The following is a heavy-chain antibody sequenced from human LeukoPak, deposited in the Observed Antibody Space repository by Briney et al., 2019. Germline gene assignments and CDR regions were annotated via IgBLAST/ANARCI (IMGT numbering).Heavy chain of an antibody. D-gene: IGHD5-12*01. CDR3: IMATIAGVDH. V-gene: IGHV3-74*01. CDR1: GFTFSGYW. CDR2: INRDATIT. J-gene: IGHJ4*02. Sequence: PGGSLRLSCAASGFTFSGYWMHWVRQAPGKGLVWVSRINRDATITNYADSVKGRFSISRDNAKNTPYLQMNNLGGEDTAVYCAIMATIAGVDHWGQGTLVTVSS.